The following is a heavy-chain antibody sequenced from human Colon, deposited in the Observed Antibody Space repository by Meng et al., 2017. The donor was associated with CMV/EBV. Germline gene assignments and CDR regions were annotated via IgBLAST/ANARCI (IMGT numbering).Heavy chain of an antibody. V-gene: IGHV1-24*01. CDR1: GYTLTELS. D-gene: IGHD2-21*02. CDR2: FDPEDGER. CDR3: APFQVTRLGWFAP. Sequence: KVPGYTLTELSMHWVRQAPGKGLELMGGFDPEDGERIYAQKFQGRVTMTEDTSTDTAHMELSSLRSEATAVYYCAPFQVTRLGWFAPWGQGTLVTVSS. J-gene: IGHJ5*02.